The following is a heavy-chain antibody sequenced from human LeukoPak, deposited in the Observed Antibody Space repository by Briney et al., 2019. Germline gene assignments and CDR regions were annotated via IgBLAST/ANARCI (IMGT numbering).Heavy chain of an antibody. CDR2: ISYDGSNK. Sequence: PGGSLRLSCAASGFTFSSYAVHWVRQAPGKGLEWVAVISYDGSNKYYADSVKGRFTISRDNSKNTLYLQMNSLRAEDTAVYYCARGSGGSEYQIDYWGQGTLVTVSS. J-gene: IGHJ4*02. D-gene: IGHD3-10*01. CDR3: ARGSGGSEYQIDY. V-gene: IGHV3-30-3*01. CDR1: GFTFSSYA.